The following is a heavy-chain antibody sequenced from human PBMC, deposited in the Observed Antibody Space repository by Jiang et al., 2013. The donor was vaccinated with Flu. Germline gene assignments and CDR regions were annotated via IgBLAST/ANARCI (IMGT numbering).Heavy chain of an antibody. J-gene: IGHJ5*02. CDR3: ARGDLYSSGWYDISIPSVFNWFDP. CDR2: ISAYNGNT. Sequence: GAEVKKPGASVKVSCKASGYTFTSYGISWVRQAPGQGLEWMGWISAYNGNTNYAQKLQGRVTMTTDTSTSTAYMELRSLRSDDTAVYYCARGDLYSSGWYDISIPSVFNWFDPWGQGTPGHRLL. D-gene: IGHD6-19*01. V-gene: IGHV1-18*04. CDR1: GYTFTSYG.